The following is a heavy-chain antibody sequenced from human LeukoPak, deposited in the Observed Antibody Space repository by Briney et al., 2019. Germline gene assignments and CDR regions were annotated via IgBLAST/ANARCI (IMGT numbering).Heavy chain of an antibody. D-gene: IGHD6-19*01. V-gene: IGHV3-15*07. J-gene: IGHJ4*02. CDR1: GIIFRDAW. CDR3: VGTGPLSSNGWDFNY. CDR2: IKSKVDGGTT. Sequence: GGSLRLSCVVSGIIFRDAWMNWVRQTPGKGLEWVGRIKSKVDGGTTDYAAPVKGRFTISRDDSKNTLYLQMSSLKTEDTAVYYCVGTGPLSSNGWDFNYWGQGTLVTVSS.